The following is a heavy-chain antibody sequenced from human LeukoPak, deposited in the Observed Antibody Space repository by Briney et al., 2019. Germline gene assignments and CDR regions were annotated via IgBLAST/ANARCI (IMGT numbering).Heavy chain of an antibody. Sequence: PGGSLRLSCAVYGFNCNHYEMNWVRQAPGKGLEWVSYISISESSIYYADSVKGRFTISRDSAKNSLYLQMNSLRAEDTAVFYCAREVGYSSSFDYWGHGTLVTVSS. V-gene: IGHV3-48*03. CDR1: GFNCNHYE. CDR2: ISISESSI. D-gene: IGHD6-13*01. CDR3: AREVGYSSSFDY. J-gene: IGHJ4*01.